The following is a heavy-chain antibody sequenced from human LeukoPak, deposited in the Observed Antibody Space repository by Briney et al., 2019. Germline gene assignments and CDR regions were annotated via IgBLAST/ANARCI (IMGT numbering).Heavy chain of an antibody. Sequence: GGSLRLSCAASGFTFSSYAMHWVRQAPGKGLEWVAVISYDGSNKYYADSVKGRFTISRDNSKNTLYLQMNSLRAEDTAVYYCAREAYYYDSSGYYYDYWDQGTLVTVSS. CDR1: GFTFSSYA. CDR2: ISYDGSNK. CDR3: AREAYYYDSSGYYYDY. V-gene: IGHV3-30-3*01. D-gene: IGHD3-22*01. J-gene: IGHJ4*02.